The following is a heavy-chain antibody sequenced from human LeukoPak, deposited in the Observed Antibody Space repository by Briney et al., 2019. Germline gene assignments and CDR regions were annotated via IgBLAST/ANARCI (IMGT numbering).Heavy chain of an antibody. D-gene: IGHD4-11*01. CDR2: ISYDGSNK. CDR1: GFTFSSYA. J-gene: IGHJ4*02. V-gene: IGHV3-30-3*01. CDR3: ARDSGAATVTYYFDY. Sequence: PGGSLRLSCAASGFTFSSYAMHWVRQAPGKGLEWVAVISYDGSNKYYADSVKGRFTISRDNSKNTLYLQMNSLRAEDTAVYYCARDSGAATVTYYFDYWGQGTLVTVSS.